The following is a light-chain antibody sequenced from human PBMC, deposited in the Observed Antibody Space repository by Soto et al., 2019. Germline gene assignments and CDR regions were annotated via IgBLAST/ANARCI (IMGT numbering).Light chain of an antibody. V-gene: IGLV2-14*01. Sequence: QSALTQPASVAGSPGQSITISCTGTSSDVGGYNYVSWYQQHPGKAPKLMIYEVNNRPSGVSNRFSGSKSGNTASLTISWLQAEDEADYYCSSYTSGSTYVFGTGTKLTVL. J-gene: IGLJ1*01. CDR3: SSYTSGSTYV. CDR1: SSDVGGYNY. CDR2: EVN.